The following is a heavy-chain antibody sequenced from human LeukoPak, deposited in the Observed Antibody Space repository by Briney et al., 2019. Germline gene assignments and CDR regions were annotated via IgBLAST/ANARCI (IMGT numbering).Heavy chain of an antibody. CDR1: GGSISSYY. Sequence: SETLSLTCTVSGGSISSYYWSWIRQPPGKGLEWIGEINHSGSTNYNPSLKSRVTISVDTSKNQFSLKLSSVTAADTAVYYCARRQKRINTYYYDSSGYYGAFDIWGQGTMVTVSS. D-gene: IGHD3-22*01. V-gene: IGHV4-34*01. CDR2: INHSGST. CDR3: ARRQKRINTYYYDSSGYYGAFDI. J-gene: IGHJ3*02.